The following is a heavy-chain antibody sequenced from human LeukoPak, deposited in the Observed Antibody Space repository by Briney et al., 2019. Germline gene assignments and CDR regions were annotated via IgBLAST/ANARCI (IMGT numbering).Heavy chain of an antibody. CDR1: GYSFTSYW. CDR2: IYHGDSDT. V-gene: IGHV5-51*01. CDR3: ARQADYHDSSGYYYFLDI. J-gene: IGHJ3*02. D-gene: IGHD3-22*01. Sequence: GESLKISCKGSGYSFTSYWIGWVRQMPGKGLEWMGIIYHGDSDTTYSPSFQGQVTISADKSISTAYLQWSSLKASDTAMYYCARQADYHDSSGYYYFLDIWGQGTMVTVSS.